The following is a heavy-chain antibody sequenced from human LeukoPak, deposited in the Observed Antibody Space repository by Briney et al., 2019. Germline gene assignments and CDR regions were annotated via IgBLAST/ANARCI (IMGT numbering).Heavy chain of an antibody. D-gene: IGHD5-18*01. CDR3: ARESTAILDY. V-gene: IGHV4-30-4*08. Sequence: QVQLQESGPGLVKPSHTLSLPCTVSGCSISSGDYYWSWIREPPGTGLEWIGYIYYSGSTYYNPSLKSRVTISVDTSKNQFSLKLSSVTAADTAVYYCARESTAILDYWGQGTLVTVSS. J-gene: IGHJ4*02. CDR2: IYYSGST. CDR1: GCSISSGDYY.